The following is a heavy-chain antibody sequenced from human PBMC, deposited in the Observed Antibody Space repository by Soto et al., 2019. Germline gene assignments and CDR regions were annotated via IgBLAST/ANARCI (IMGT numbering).Heavy chain of an antibody. CDR1: GGSISSYY. CDR3: ARAPTFFWSGYIYYYGMDV. J-gene: IGHJ6*02. Sequence: SETLSLTCTVSGGSISSYYWSWIRQPPGKGLEWIGYIYYSGSTNYNPSLKSRVTISVDTSKNQFSLKLSSVTAADTAVYYCARAPTFFWSGYIYYYGMDVWGQGTTVTGSS. CDR2: IYYSGST. V-gene: IGHV4-59*01. D-gene: IGHD3-3*01.